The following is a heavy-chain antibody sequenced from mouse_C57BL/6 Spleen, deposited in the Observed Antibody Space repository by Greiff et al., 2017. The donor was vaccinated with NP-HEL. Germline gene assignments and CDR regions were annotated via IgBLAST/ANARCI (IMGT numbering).Heavy chain of an antibody. D-gene: IGHD1-1*01. CDR1: GYTFTSYW. CDR3: ARWPLITTVVANWYFDV. J-gene: IGHJ1*03. CDR2: IDPSDSET. Sequence: QVQLQQPGAELVRPGSSVKLSCKASGYTFTSYWMHWVKQRPIQGLEWIGNIDPSDSETHYNQKFKDKATLTVDKSSSTAYMQVSILTSEDSAVYYCARWPLITTVVANWYFDVWGTGTTVTVSS. V-gene: IGHV1-52*01.